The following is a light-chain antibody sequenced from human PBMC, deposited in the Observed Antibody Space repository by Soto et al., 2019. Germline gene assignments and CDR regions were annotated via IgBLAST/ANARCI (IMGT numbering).Light chain of an antibody. CDR3: SSYTGGNPSYV. J-gene: IGLJ1*01. V-gene: IGLV2-8*01. Sequence: QSVLTQPPSASGSPGQSVTISCTGTSSDVGGYDYVSWYQQHPGKAPKLMIYEVTIRPSGVSDRFSGSKSGNTASLTVSGLQAADEADYYCSSYTGGNPSYVFGTGTKVTVL. CDR1: SSDVGGYDY. CDR2: EVT.